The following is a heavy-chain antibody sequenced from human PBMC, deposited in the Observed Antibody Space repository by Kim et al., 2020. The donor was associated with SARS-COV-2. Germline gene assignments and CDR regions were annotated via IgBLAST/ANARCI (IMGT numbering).Heavy chain of an antibody. CDR1: GGSISSSNW. J-gene: IGHJ5*02. V-gene: IGHV4-4*02. CDR2: IYHSGST. CDR3: ARDPQARDCSSTSCKGGSGWFDP. D-gene: IGHD2-2*01. Sequence: SETLSLTCAVSGGSISSSNWWSWVRQPPGKGLEWIGEIYHSGSTNYNPSLKSRVTISVDKSKNQFSLKLSSVTAADTAVYYCARDPQARDCSSTSCKGGSGWFDPWGQGTLVTVSS.